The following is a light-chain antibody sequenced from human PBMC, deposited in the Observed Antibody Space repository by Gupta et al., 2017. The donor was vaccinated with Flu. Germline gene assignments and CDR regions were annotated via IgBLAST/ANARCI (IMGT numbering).Light chain of an antibody. J-gene: IGLJ2*01. Sequence: QSVLTQPPSASGTPGQRVTISCSGSSSNIGSNTVNWYQQLPGTAPTLLIYSNNQRPSGGPDRFSGSKSGTSASLAISGLQSEEEADYYCAAWDDSLNGHVVFGGGTKLTVL. V-gene: IGLV1-44*01. CDR1: SSNIGSNT. CDR3: AAWDDSLNGHVV. CDR2: SNN.